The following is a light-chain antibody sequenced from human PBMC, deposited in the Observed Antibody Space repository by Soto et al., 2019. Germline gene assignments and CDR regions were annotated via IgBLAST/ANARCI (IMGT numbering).Light chain of an antibody. Sequence: SYELTQPPSVSVSPGQTARITCSGDALPKQYAYWYQQKPGQAPVLVIYKDSERPSGIPERFSGSSSGTTVTLTISGVQAEDEADYYCQAADSSGTIRVVFGGGTKLTVL. J-gene: IGLJ2*01. CDR2: KDS. V-gene: IGLV3-25*03. CDR1: ALPKQY. CDR3: QAADSSGTIRVV.